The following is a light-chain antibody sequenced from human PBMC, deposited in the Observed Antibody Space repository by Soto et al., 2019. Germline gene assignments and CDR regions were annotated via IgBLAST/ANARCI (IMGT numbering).Light chain of an antibody. V-gene: IGLV1-40*01. CDR1: SSNIGAGYD. CDR2: GNS. Sequence: QAVVTQPPSVSGAPGQRVTISCTGSSSNIGAGYDVHWYQQLPGTAPKLLIYGNSNRPSGVPDRFSGSKSGTSASLAITGLQAEEEADYYCQSYVSSLSVHVVFGGGTKLTVL. J-gene: IGLJ2*01. CDR3: QSYVSSLSVHVV.